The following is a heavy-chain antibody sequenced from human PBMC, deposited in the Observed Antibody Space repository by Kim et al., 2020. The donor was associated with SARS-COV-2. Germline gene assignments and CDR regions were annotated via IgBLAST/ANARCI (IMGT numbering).Heavy chain of an antibody. J-gene: IGHJ4*02. CDR1: GFTFSNAW. Sequence: GGSLRLSCAASGFTFSNAWMSWVRQAPGKGLEWVGRIKSKTDGGTTDYAAPVKGRFTISRDDSKNTLYLQMNSLKTEDTAVYYCTTQSGYSYGLKRFDYWGQGTLVTVSS. CDR2: IKSKTDGGTT. V-gene: IGHV3-15*01. CDR3: TTQSGYSYGLKRFDY. D-gene: IGHD5-18*01.